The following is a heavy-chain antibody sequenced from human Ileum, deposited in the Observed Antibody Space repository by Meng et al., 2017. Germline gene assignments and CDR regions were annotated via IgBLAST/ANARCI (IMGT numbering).Heavy chain of an antibody. CDR3: ATGGSGYFNY. V-gene: IGHV3-74*01. J-gene: IGHJ4*02. Sequence: EVPLVESGGDLVQPGGSLRLSCAASGFTFSSYWMHWVRQAPGKGLVWVSRINSDGSTTNYADSLKGRFTISRDNAKNTLYLQMNSLRAEDTAVYYCATGGSGYFNYWGQGTLVTVSS. CDR1: GFTFSSYW. CDR2: INSDGSTT. D-gene: IGHD3-3*01.